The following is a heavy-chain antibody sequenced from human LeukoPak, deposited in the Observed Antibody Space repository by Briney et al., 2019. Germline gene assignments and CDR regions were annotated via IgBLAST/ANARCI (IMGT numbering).Heavy chain of an antibody. J-gene: IGHJ6*02. CDR3: ARDRRGSAYGMDV. CDR1: GGSISSYY. Sequence: NPSETLSLTCTVSGGSISSYYWSWIRQHPGKGLEWIGYIYYSGSTYYNPSLKSRVTISVDTSKNQFSLKLSSVTAADTAVYYRARDRRGSAYGMDVWGQGTTVTVSS. CDR2: IYYSGST. V-gene: IGHV4-59*06. D-gene: IGHD5-24*01.